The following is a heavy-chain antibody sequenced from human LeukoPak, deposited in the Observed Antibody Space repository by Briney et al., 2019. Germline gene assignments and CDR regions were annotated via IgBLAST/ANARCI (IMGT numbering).Heavy chain of an antibody. D-gene: IGHD3-22*01. CDR1: GFTFSSYW. CDR2: INQDGSEK. Sequence: PGGSLRLSCAAPGFTFSSYWMSWVRQAPGKGLEWVANINQDGSEKYYVDSVKGRFTISRDNAKNSLYLQMSSLRAEDTAVYYCAREYYSGSSGPDYWGQGTLVTVSS. J-gene: IGHJ4*02. V-gene: IGHV3-7*05. CDR3: AREYYSGSSGPDY.